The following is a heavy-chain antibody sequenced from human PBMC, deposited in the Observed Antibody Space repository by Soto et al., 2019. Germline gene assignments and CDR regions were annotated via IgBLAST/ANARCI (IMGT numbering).Heavy chain of an antibody. J-gene: IGHJ4*02. V-gene: IGHV1-18*01. CDR3: ARDRGGAAAGKLFDY. D-gene: IGHD6-13*01. CDR2: ISAYNGNT. Sequence: GASVKVSCKASGYTFTSYGISWVRQAPGQGLEWMGWISAYNGNTNYAQKLQGRVTMTTDTSTSTAYMELRSLRSDDTAVYYCARDRGGAAAGKLFDYWGQGTLVTVSS. CDR1: GYTFTSYG.